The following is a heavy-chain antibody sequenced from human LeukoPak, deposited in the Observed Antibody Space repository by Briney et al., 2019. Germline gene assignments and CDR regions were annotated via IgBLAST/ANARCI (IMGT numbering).Heavy chain of an antibody. CDR2: ISADGKA. D-gene: IGHD1-26*01. Sequence: GGSLRLSCAASGMNFDRYAMHWVRQRPGKGLEWGGVISADGKADHADAVKGRFTVSRDNSKASLSLQMSSLRDEDTALYYCATWAFYHDLDVWGQGNTVIVSS. V-gene: IGHV3-43*02. CDR1: GMNFDRYA. J-gene: IGHJ6*02. CDR3: ATWAFYHDLDV.